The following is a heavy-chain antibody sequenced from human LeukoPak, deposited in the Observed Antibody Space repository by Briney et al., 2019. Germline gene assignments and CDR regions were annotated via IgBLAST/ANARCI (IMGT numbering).Heavy chain of an antibody. Sequence: KPSQTLSLTCTVSGGSISSGSYYWSWIRQPAGKGLEWIGRIYTSGSTNYNPSLKSRVTISVDTSKNQFSLKLSPVTAADTAVYYCARDLVGYCSSTSCQSYYYYYMDVWGKGTTVTVSS. V-gene: IGHV4-61*02. CDR3: ARDLVGYCSSTSCQSYYYYYMDV. D-gene: IGHD2-2*01. CDR1: GGSISSGSYY. CDR2: IYTSGST. J-gene: IGHJ6*03.